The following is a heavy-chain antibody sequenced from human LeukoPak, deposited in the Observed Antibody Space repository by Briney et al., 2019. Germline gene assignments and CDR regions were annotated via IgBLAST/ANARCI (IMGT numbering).Heavy chain of an antibody. CDR1: GYSFTSYW. D-gene: IGHD6-19*01. V-gene: IGHV5-51*01. CDR3: ARHASSGWYGGAIDY. J-gene: IGHJ4*02. Sequence: GESLKISCKGSGYSFTSYWIGWVRQMPGKGLEWMGIIYPGDSDTRYSPSLQGQVTISADKSISTAYLQWSSLKASDTAMYYCARHASSGWYGGAIDYWGQGTLVTVSS. CDR2: IYPGDSDT.